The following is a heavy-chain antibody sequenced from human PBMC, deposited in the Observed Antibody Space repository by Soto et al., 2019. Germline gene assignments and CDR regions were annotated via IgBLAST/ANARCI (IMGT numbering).Heavy chain of an antibody. CDR1: GDSISSRSYY. CDR3: ARQRTSVVTRAYFDV. CDR2: IYYSGST. V-gene: IGHV4-39*01. D-gene: IGHD2-21*02. Sequence: ASETPSPTCTVTGDSISSRSYYLGWIRQPPGKGLEWIGSIYYSGSTYNNPSLRSRVSMSIDTSKDQFSLKLKSVTAADTALYFCARQRTSVVTRAYFDVWGPGSLVTVSS. J-gene: IGHJ4*02.